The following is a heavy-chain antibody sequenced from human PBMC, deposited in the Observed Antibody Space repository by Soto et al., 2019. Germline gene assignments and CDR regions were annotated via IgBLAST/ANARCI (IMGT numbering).Heavy chain of an antibody. J-gene: IGHJ6*03. CDR3: ARSNGDYTIYYYYFYMDV. D-gene: IGHD4-17*01. V-gene: IGHV4-59*01. CDR1: GGSISSYY. Sequence: SETLSLTCTVSGGSISSYYWSWIRQPPGKGLEWIGYIYYSGSTNYNPSLKSRVTISVDTSKNQFSLRLSSVTAADTAVYYCARSNGDYTIYYYYFYMDVWGKGTTVTVSS. CDR2: IYYSGST.